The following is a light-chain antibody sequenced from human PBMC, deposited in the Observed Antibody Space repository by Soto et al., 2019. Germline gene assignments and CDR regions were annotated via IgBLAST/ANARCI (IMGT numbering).Light chain of an antibody. V-gene: IGKV1-39*01. CDR2: AAS. CDR1: QGITTY. J-gene: IGKJ1*01. Sequence: DIHMTHSPSSLSESAGDRVTITCRASQGITTYLNWYQQKPGKAPKLLIYAASNLQSGVPSRFSGRGSENDLPLTISSLQPEDFATYSSHQSYPYPWTPRHGTKV. CDR3: HQSYPYPWT.